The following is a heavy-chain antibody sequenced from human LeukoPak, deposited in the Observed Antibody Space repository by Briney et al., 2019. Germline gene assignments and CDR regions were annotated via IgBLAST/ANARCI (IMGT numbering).Heavy chain of an antibody. CDR3: ARSGYYYDSSGYYQYDY. CDR2: IYPGDSDT. V-gene: IGHV5-51*01. Sequence: PGESLKISCKGSGYSFTSYWIGWGRQMPGKGLEWMGIIYPGDSDTRYSPSFQGQVTISADKSISTAYLQWSSLKASDTAMYYCARSGYYYDSSGYYQYDYWGQGTLVTVSS. D-gene: IGHD3-22*01. J-gene: IGHJ4*02. CDR1: GYSFTSYW.